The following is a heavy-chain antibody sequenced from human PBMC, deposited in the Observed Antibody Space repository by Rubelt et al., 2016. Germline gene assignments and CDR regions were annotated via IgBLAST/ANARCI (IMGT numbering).Heavy chain of an antibody. J-gene: IGHJ5*02. CDR2: IYYSGST. CDR3: ARHTRDGNNLSWLDP. Sequence: WLTCTVSGGSISSYYWSWIRQPPGKGLEWIGYIYYSGSTNYNPSLKSRVTISVDTSKNQFSLKLSSVTAADTAVYYCARHTRDGNNLSWLDPWGQGTLVTVSS. D-gene: IGHD5-24*01. V-gene: IGHV4-59*01. CDR1: GGSISSYY.